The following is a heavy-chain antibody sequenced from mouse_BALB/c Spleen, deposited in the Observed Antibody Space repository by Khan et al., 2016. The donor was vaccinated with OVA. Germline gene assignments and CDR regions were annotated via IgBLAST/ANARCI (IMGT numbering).Heavy chain of an antibody. V-gene: IGHV2-9*02. CDR1: GFSLTSYA. CDR3: ARNREPDYFDY. Sequence: QVQLKESGPGLVAPSQSLSITCTVTGFSLTSYAIHWIRQPPGKGLEWLGVIWAGGGTTYNSALMSRLSISNDNSKSQVFLKMNSLQTHDTAMYYCARNREPDYFDYWGQGTTLTVSS. CDR2: IWAGGGT. J-gene: IGHJ2*01.